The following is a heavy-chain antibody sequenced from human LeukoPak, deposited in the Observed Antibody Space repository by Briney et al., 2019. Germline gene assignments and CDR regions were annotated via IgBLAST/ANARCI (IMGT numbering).Heavy chain of an antibody. J-gene: IGHJ3*02. CDR2: IYTSGST. Sequence: SETLSLTCTVSGGSIRNYYWSWIRQPAGKGLEWIGRIYTSGSTNYNPSLKSRVTISVDTSKNQFSLKLSSVTAADTAVYYCARAGLWDYSDSSGYHNGAFDIWGQGTMVTVSS. V-gene: IGHV4-4*07. D-gene: IGHD3-22*01. CDR1: GGSIRNYY. CDR3: ARAGLWDYSDSSGYHNGAFDI.